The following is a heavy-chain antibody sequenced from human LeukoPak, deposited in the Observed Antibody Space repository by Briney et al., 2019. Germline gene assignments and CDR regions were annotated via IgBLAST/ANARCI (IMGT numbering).Heavy chain of an antibody. CDR3: AKLGVRGVITPIDY. Sequence: GGSLRLSCAASGFTFSSYAMSWVRQAPGKGQGWVSAISGSGGSTYYADSVKGRFTISRDNSKNTLYLQMNSLRAEDTAVYYCAKLGVRGVITPIDYWGQGTLVTVSS. CDR1: GFTFSSYA. D-gene: IGHD3-10*02. V-gene: IGHV3-23*01. J-gene: IGHJ4*02. CDR2: ISGSGGST.